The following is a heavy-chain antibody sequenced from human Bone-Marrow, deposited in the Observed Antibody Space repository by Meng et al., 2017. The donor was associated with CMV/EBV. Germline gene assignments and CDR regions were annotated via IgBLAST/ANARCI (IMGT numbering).Heavy chain of an antibody. CDR3: ARSLAGDGYNR. D-gene: IGHD5-24*01. CDR2: INPNSGNT. CDR1: GYTFTGYY. J-gene: IGHJ4*02. Sequence: ASVKVSCKASGYTFTGYYMHWVRQAPGQGLEWMGWINPNSGNTGYAQKFQGRVTITRNTSISTAYMELSSLRSEDTAVYYCARSLAGDGYNRWGQGTLVTVSS. V-gene: IGHV1-8*03.